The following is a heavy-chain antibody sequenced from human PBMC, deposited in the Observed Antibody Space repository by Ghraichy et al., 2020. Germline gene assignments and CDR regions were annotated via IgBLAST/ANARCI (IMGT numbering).Heavy chain of an antibody. J-gene: IGHJ4*02. CDR3: ARKYSPIDY. V-gene: IGHV3-7*01. CDR2: IKEDGSDK. CDR1: GFTFRDYW. D-gene: IGHD4-11*01. Sequence: GESLRLSCAASGFTFRDYWMSWVRRAPGKGLEWVANIKEDGSDKRYEDSVRGRFTISRDNAKNSVYLQLNNLRIEDTAVYYCARKYSPIDYWGQGTLVTVSS.